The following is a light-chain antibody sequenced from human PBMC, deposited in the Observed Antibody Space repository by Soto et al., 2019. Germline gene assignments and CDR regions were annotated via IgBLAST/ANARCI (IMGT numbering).Light chain of an antibody. CDR2: WAS. J-gene: IGKJ1*01. V-gene: IGKV4-1*01. CDR1: QSVLYSSNNKNY. CDR3: QQYYSTPRT. Sequence: DIVMTQSPDSLAVSLGERATINCKSSQSVLYSSNNKNYLAWYQQKPGQPPKLLIYWASTRESVVPDRFSGSGSGTYFTLTISSLQAEDVAVYYCQQYYSTPRTFGQGTKVEIK.